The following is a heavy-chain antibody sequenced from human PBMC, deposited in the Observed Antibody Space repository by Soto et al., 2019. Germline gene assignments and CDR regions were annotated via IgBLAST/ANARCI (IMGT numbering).Heavy chain of an antibody. D-gene: IGHD3-22*01. CDR1: GFTFSSYV. Sequence: EVQLVESGGALVQPGGSLRLSCGASGFTFSSYVMSWVRQAPGKGLEWVSGISGSGGNTYYADSVKGRFTISRDNPRNTLFLQIISLRAEDTALYFCVKEMGDYYDSSGSLFDPWGQGTLVTVSS. CDR3: VKEMGDYYDSSGSLFDP. CDR2: ISGSGGNT. V-gene: IGHV3-23*04. J-gene: IGHJ5*02.